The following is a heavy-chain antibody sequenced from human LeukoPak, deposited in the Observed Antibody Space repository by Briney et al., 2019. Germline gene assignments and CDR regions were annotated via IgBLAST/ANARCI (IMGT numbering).Heavy chain of an antibody. D-gene: IGHD3-10*01. V-gene: IGHV1-69*04. J-gene: IGHJ4*02. CDR3: ARVGYYGSGIDY. CDR2: IIPILGIA. Sequence: SVKVSCKASGGTFSSYAISWVRQAPGQGLEWMGRIIPILGIANYAQKFQGRVTITADKSTSTAYMELSSLRSEDTAVYYCARVGYYGSGIDYWGRGTLVTVSS. CDR1: GGTFSSYA.